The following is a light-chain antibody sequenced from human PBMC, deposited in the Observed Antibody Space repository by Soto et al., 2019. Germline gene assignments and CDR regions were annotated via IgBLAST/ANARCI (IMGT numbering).Light chain of an antibody. CDR3: QQYNKWPSFT. CDR1: QSVSNN. Sequence: EIVMTQSPGTLSVSPGERATLLCRASQSVSNNLAWYQQKPGQAPRLLIYDASTRANGIPARFSGSWSGTEFTLTIISLPSEDYAIYYCQQYNKWPSFTFGPGNQVDIK. V-gene: IGKV3-15*01. J-gene: IGKJ3*01. CDR2: DAS.